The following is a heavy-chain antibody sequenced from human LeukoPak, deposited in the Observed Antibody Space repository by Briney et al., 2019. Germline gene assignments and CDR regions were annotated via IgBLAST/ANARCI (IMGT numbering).Heavy chain of an antibody. J-gene: IGHJ6*04. CDR2: MNPSSGNS. D-gene: IGHD2-21*01. V-gene: IGHV1-8*01. CDR3: ARGFDLSIPHRGLDV. CDR1: GYTFTSYD. Sequence: GAPVKVSCKASGYTFTSYDINWVRQATGQGLEWMGWMNPSSGNSGLALKFQGRLTMTRNPSINTASMELRSLRSEDTAIYYCARGFDLSIPHRGLDVWGNGTTVIVSS.